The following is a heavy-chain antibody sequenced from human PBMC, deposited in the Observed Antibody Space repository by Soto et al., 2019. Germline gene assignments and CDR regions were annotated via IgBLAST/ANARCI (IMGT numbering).Heavy chain of an antibody. Sequence: QITLKESGPTLVKPTQTLTLTCTFSGFSLSTSGVGVGWIRQPPGKALEWLALIYWDDDKRYSPSLKSRLTITKDTSKNQVVLTMTNMDPVDTATYYCAHTPDTAMVTGFDYWGQGTLVTVSS. V-gene: IGHV2-5*02. CDR1: GFSLSTSGVG. J-gene: IGHJ4*02. CDR3: AHTPDTAMVTGFDY. CDR2: IYWDDDK. D-gene: IGHD5-18*01.